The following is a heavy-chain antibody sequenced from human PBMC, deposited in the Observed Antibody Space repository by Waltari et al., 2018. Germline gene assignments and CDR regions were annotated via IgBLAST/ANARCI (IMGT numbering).Heavy chain of an antibody. CDR1: GFTVSTTH. J-gene: IGHJ4*02. D-gene: IGHD5-18*01. V-gene: IGHV3-66*02. Sequence: DVKLVESGGGLVHPGGSLRLSCAASGFTVSTTHMGWVRQAPGKGLEWVSIIDPAGSTYNADSVVGRFTISRDISQNTLHLQMNNLRLEDTAIYYCARARDEDTAMVFFDHWGQGTLVSVSS. CDR2: IDPAGST. CDR3: ARARDEDTAMVFFDH.